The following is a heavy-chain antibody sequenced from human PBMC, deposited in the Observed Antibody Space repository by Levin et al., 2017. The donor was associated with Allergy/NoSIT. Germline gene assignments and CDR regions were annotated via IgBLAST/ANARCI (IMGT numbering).Heavy chain of an antibody. CDR1: GGSFSGYY. CDR2: INHSGST. D-gene: IGHD6-6*01. V-gene: IGHV4-34*01. Sequence: SQTLSLTCAVYGGSFSGYYWSWIRQPPGKGLEWIGEINHSGSTNYNPSLKSRVTISVDTSKNQFSLKLSSVTAADTAVYYCARLLGIAARFGRAGFDYWGQGTLVTVSS. J-gene: IGHJ4*02. CDR3: ARLLGIAARFGRAGFDY.